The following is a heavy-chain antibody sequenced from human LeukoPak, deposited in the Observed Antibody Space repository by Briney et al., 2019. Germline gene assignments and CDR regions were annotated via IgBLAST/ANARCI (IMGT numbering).Heavy chain of an antibody. Sequence: GESLRLSCAASGFTVSSNYMSWVRQAPGKGLEWVSVIYSGGSTYYADSVKGRFTISRDNSKNTLYLQMNSLRAEDTAVYYCARDLRGGYNAFDIWGQGTMVTVS. D-gene: IGHD5-12*01. CDR2: IYSGGST. V-gene: IGHV3-53*01. CDR3: ARDLRGGYNAFDI. CDR1: GFTVSSNY. J-gene: IGHJ3*02.